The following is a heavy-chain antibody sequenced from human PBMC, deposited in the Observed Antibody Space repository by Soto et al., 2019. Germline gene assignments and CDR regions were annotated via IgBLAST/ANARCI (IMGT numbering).Heavy chain of an antibody. Sequence: PEGSLRLSCAASGFTFSSYWMHWVRQAPGKGLVWVSRINSDGSSTSYADSVKGRFTISRDNAKNTLYLQMNSLRAEDTAVYYCARGGGAAASSYYYGMDVWGQGTTVTVSS. D-gene: IGHD6-13*01. CDR1: GFTFSSYW. CDR3: ARGGGAAASSYYYGMDV. J-gene: IGHJ6*02. V-gene: IGHV3-74*01. CDR2: INSDGSST.